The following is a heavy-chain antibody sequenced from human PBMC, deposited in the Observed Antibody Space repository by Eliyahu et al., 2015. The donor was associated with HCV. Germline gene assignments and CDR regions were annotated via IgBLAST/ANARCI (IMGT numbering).Heavy chain of an antibody. V-gene: IGHV2-70*15. D-gene: IGHD1-1*01. CDR1: GFSLSTXGMC. CDR2: IGWDDDK. Sequence: QVTLRESGPALVKPTQTLTLTCTFSGFSLSTXGMCVSWIRQPPGKALEWLARIGWDDDKYYSTSLRTRLTVSKDTSKNQVVLTMTNMDPVDTATYFCARQFLNWNDETVDYLGMDVWGQGTTVTVSS. J-gene: IGHJ6*02. CDR3: ARQFLNWNDETVDYLGMDV.